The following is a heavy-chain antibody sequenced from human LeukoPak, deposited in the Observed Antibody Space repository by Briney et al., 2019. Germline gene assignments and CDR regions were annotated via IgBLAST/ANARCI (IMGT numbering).Heavy chain of an antibody. V-gene: IGHV1-69*04. J-gene: IGHJ5*02. CDR3: ALGGVVVVAANNWFDP. CDR2: IIPICGIA. Sequence: ASVKVSCKACGGTFSSYAISWVRQPRGQGLEWMGRIIPICGIANYAQKLQGRVTITADKSTSTAYMELSSLRSEDTAVYYCALGGVVVVAANNWFDPWGQGTLVTVS. CDR1: GGTFSSYA. D-gene: IGHD2-15*01.